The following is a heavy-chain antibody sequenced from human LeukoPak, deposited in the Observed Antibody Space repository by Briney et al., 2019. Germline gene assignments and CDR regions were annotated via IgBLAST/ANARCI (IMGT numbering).Heavy chain of an antibody. CDR3: TRDRSRAEDD. D-gene: IGHD1-14*01. CDR1: GFTFSGHW. J-gene: IGHJ4*02. CDR2: INQGGSDK. V-gene: IGHV3-7*01. Sequence: GGSLRLSCAASGFTFSGHWMSWVRQAPGKGLEWVANINQGGSDKYYVDSVKGRFTISRDDANNLLYLQMNSLRGEDTAVYYCTRDRSRAEDDWGQGTLVTVSS.